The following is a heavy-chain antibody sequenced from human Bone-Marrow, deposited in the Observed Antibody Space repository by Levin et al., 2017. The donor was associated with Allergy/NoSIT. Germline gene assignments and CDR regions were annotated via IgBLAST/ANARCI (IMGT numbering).Heavy chain of an antibody. D-gene: IGHD2-2*01. CDR2: IYYSGST. CDR1: GGSISSSSYY. Sequence: SETLSLTCTVSGGSISSSSYYWGWIRQPPGKGLEWIGSIYYSGSTYYNPSLKSRVTISVDTSKNQFSLKLGSVTAADTAVYYCAHIVVVPAAIAARYMDVWGKGTTVTVSS. J-gene: IGHJ6*03. V-gene: IGHV4-39*01. CDR3: AHIVVVPAAIAARYMDV.